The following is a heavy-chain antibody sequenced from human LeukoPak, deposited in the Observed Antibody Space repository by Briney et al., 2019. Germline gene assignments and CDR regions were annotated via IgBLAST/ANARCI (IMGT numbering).Heavy chain of an antibody. CDR2: IYYSGST. Sequence: SETLSLTCIVSGGSISSISSNNYHWGWIRQPPGKGLEWIGSIYYSGSTYYNPSLKSRVTISVDTSKNQFSLKPSSVTAADTALYYCAREMGVVTARGIDVWGQGTTVTVSS. CDR3: AREMGVVTARGIDV. CDR1: GGSISSISSNNYH. D-gene: IGHD4-23*01. V-gene: IGHV4-39*02. J-gene: IGHJ6*02.